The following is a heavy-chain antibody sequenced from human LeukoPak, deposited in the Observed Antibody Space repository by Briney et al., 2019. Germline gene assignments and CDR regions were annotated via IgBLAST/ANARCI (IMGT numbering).Heavy chain of an antibody. CDR2: ISAYNGNT. V-gene: IGHV1-18*01. D-gene: IGHD1-26*01. CDR1: GYTFTSYG. J-gene: IGHJ2*01. Sequence: ASVKVSCKASGYTFTSYGISWVRQAPGQGLEWMGWISAYNGNTNYAQKLQDRVTMTTDTSTSTAYMELRSLRSDDTAVYYCARDPKSRSFKSTRYFDLWGRGTLVTVSS. CDR3: ARDPKSRSFKSTRYFDL.